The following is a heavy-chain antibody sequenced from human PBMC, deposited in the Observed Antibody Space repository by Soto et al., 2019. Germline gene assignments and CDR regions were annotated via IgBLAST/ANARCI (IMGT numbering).Heavy chain of an antibody. CDR2: ISAYNGNT. CDR1: GYTFTSYG. J-gene: IGHJ4*02. Sequence: QVQLVQSGAEVKKPGASVKVSCKASGYTFTSYGISWVRQAPGQGLEWMGWISAYNGNTNYAQKLQGTVTMTTDTTTSTDYMELRSLRSDDTAVYYCARTVYCSGGSCYRHFDYWGQGTLVTVSS. V-gene: IGHV1-18*01. CDR3: ARTVYCSGGSCYRHFDY. D-gene: IGHD2-15*01.